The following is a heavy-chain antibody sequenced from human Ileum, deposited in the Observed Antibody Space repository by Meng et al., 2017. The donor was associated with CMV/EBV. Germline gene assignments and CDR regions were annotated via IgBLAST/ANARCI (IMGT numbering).Heavy chain of an antibody. V-gene: IGHV4-30-4*01. D-gene: IGHD3-22*01. CDR3: ARGAYYYDSSGYWVAFDY. CDR1: ISSGGYY. Sequence: ISSGGYYWSWIRRPPGKGLEWIGYIYYSGSTYYNPSLKSRVTISVDTSKNQFSLKLSSVTAADTAVYYCARGAYYYDSSGYWVAFDYWGQGTLVTVSS. CDR2: IYYSGST. J-gene: IGHJ4*02.